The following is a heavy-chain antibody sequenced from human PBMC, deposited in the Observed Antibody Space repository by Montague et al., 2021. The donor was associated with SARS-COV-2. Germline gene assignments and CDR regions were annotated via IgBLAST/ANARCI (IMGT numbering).Heavy chain of an antibody. CDR3: ATGMIRGVTTPFDY. Sequence: SETLSLTCSVSSGSIISSGYYWGWIRQPPGKELDWIGNIYYSGTTYYNPTLQRLGTISVDTSKNHLSLSLVSVTAADTAVYFCATGMIRGVTTPFDYWGQGTQVTVSS. J-gene: IGHJ4*02. CDR2: IYYSGTT. D-gene: IGHD3-10*01. CDR1: SGSIISSGYY. V-gene: IGHV4-39*02.